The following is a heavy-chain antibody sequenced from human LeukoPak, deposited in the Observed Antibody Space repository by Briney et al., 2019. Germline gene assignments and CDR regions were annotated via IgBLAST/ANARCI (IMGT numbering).Heavy chain of an antibody. V-gene: IGHV3-21*01. Sequence: GGSLRLSCAASGFTFSSYSMNWVRQAPGKGLEWVSSISSSSSYIYYADSVKGRFTISRDNAKNSLYLQMNSLRAEDTAVYYCARDLEYCSSTSCYQAIFDYWGQGTLVTVSS. J-gene: IGHJ4*02. CDR2: ISSSSSYI. D-gene: IGHD2-2*01. CDR1: GFTFSSYS. CDR3: ARDLEYCSSTSCYQAIFDY.